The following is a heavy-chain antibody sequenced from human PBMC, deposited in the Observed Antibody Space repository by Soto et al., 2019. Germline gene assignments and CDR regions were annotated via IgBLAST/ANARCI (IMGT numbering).Heavy chain of an antibody. J-gene: IGHJ6*02. Sequence: ASVKVSCKASGYTFTSYAIHWVRQAPGQRLEWMGWINAGNGNTKYSQKFQGRVTITRDTSASTAYMELSSLRSEDTAVYYCARDSYDILTHYYYGMDVWGQGTKVTVSS. V-gene: IGHV1-3*01. CDR1: GYTFTSYA. D-gene: IGHD3-9*01. CDR3: ARDSYDILTHYYYGMDV. CDR2: INAGNGNT.